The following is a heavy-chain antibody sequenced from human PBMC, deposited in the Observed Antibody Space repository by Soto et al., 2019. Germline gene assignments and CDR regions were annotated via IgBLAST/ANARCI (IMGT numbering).Heavy chain of an antibody. D-gene: IGHD6-19*01. CDR3: AKLEWLEFGGDY. V-gene: IGHV3-23*01. J-gene: IGHJ4*02. CDR2: ISASGEKP. Sequence: EVHLLESGGGVVHPGKSLKISCATSGFAFSDYPMTWVRQPPGQGLEWVSGISASGEKPYYADSVKGRFTISRDNSKNTLSLQMNSLRVEDTGIYYCAKLEWLEFGGDYWGQGTLVTVSS. CDR1: GFAFSDYP.